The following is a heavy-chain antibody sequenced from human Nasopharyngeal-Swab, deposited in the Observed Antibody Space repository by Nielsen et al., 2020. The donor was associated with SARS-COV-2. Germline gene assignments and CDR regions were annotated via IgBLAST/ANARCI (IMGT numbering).Heavy chain of an antibody. Sequence: GESLKISCAASGFTFSSYAMHWVRQAPGKGLEWVAVISYDGSNEYYADSVKGRFTISRDNSKNTLYLQMNSLRAEDTAVYYCARDWRQLVSYYFDYWGQGTLVTVSS. V-gene: IGHV3-30-3*01. D-gene: IGHD6-13*01. CDR1: GFTFSSYA. CDR3: ARDWRQLVSYYFDY. J-gene: IGHJ4*02. CDR2: ISYDGSNE.